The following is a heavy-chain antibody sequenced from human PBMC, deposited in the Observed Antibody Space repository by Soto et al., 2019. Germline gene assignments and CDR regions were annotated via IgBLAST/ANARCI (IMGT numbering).Heavy chain of an antibody. CDR1: GFTFSSYG. Sequence: GGSLRLSCAASGFTFSSYGMHWVRQAPGKGLEWVAVIWYDGSNKYYADSVKGRFTISRDNSKNTLYLQMNSLRAEDTAVYYCARDNTPHPYYYYGMDVWGQGTTVTVSS. J-gene: IGHJ6*02. V-gene: IGHV3-33*01. CDR3: ARDNTPHPYYYYGMDV. CDR2: IWYDGSNK. D-gene: IGHD2-15*01.